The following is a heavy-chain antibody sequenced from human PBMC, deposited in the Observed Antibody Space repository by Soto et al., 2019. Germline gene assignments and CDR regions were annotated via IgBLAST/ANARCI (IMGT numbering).Heavy chain of an antibody. CDR2: ISSSSSYI. V-gene: IGHV3-21*01. CDR3: ARDNYSNYYYYYMDV. CDR1: GFTFSSYS. D-gene: IGHD4-4*01. Sequence: GGSLRLSCAASGFTFSSYSMNWVRQAPGKGLEWVSSISSSSSYIYYADSVKGRFTISRDNAENSLYLQMNSLRAEDTAVYYCARDNYSNYYYYYMDVWGKGTTVTVSS. J-gene: IGHJ6*03.